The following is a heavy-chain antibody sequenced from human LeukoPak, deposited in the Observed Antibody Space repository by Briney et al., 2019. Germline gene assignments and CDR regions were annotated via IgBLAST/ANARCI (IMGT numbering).Heavy chain of an antibody. CDR3: ASPYCSSTSCYKGGAFDI. CDR2: IIPIFGTA. J-gene: IGHJ3*02. D-gene: IGHD2-2*02. V-gene: IGHV1-69*05. CDR1: GGTFSSYA. Sequence: SVKVSCTASGGTFSSYAISWVRQAPGQGLEWMGGIIPIFGTANYAQKFQGRVTITTDESTSTAYMELSSLRSEDTAVYYCASPYCSSTSCYKGGAFDIWGQGTMVTVSS.